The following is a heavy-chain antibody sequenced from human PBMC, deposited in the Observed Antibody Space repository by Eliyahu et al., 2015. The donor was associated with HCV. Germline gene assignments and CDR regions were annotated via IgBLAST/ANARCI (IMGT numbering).Heavy chain of an antibody. V-gene: IGHV4-39*01. J-gene: IGHJ4*02. D-gene: IGHD2-15*01. CDR2: IYYSGST. CDR1: GGSISSSSYY. Sequence: QLQLQESGPGLVKPSETLSLTCTVSGGSISSSSYYWGWIRQPPGKGLEWIGSIYYSGSTYYNPSLKSRVTISVDTSKNQFSLKLSSVTAADTAVYYCARQVDCSGGSCLIDYWDQGTLVTVSS. CDR3: ARQVDCSGGSCLIDY.